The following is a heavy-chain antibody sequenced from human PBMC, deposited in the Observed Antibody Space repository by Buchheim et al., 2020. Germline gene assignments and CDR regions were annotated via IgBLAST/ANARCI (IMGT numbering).Heavy chain of an antibody. D-gene: IGHD3-16*01. V-gene: IGHV3-23*01. CDR3: AKKGPGGELDY. J-gene: IGHJ4*02. Sequence: EVQLLESGGGLVQPGGSLRLSCAASGFTFSTSAMSWVRQAPGKGLDWVSAISGFDTYYADSVPGRFTISRDNSNNMLSLQMNSLRADDTALYYCAKKGPGGELDYWGQGAL. CDR1: GFTFSTSA. CDR2: ISGFDT.